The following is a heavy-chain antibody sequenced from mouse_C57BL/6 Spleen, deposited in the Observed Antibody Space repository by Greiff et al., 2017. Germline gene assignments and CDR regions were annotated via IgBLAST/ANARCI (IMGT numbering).Heavy chain of an antibody. CDR3: ARGDYGEAWFAY. Sequence: EVQLVESGPELVKPGASVKMSCKASGYTFTDYNMHWVKQSHGKSLEWIGYINPNNGGTSYNQKFKGKATLTVNKSSSTAYMELRSLTSEDSAVYYCARGDYGEAWFAYWGQGTLVTVSA. CDR1: GYTFTDYN. D-gene: IGHD2-4*01. V-gene: IGHV1-22*01. J-gene: IGHJ3*01. CDR2: INPNNGGT.